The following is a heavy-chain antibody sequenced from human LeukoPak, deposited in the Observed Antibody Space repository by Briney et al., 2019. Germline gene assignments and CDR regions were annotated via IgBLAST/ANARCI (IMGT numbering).Heavy chain of an antibody. J-gene: IGHJ3*02. D-gene: IGHD3-22*01. Sequence: ASVKVSCKASGYTFTGYYMHWVRQAPGQGLEWMGWINPYSGGTNYAQKFQGRVTMTRDTSISTAYMELSRLRSDDTAVYYCAILLGYDPLNAFDIWGQGTMVTVSS. CDR2: INPYSGGT. CDR1: GYTFTGYY. V-gene: IGHV1-2*02. CDR3: AILLGYDPLNAFDI.